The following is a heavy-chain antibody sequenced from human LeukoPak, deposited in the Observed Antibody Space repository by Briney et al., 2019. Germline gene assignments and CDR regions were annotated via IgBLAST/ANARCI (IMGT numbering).Heavy chain of an antibody. D-gene: IGHD2-15*01. Sequence: PSETLSLTCTVSGGSISSYYWSWIRQPPGKGLEWIGYIYYNGSTNYNPSLKSRVTISVDTSKNQFSLKLSSVTAADTAVYYCARENCSGGSCYSDYWDQGTLVTVSS. CDR3: ARENCSGGSCYSDY. CDR1: GGSISSYY. V-gene: IGHV4-59*01. CDR2: IYYNGST. J-gene: IGHJ4*02.